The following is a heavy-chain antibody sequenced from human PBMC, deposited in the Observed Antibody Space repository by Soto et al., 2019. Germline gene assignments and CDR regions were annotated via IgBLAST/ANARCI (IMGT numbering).Heavy chain of an antibody. V-gene: IGHV1-18*01. J-gene: IGHJ4*02. D-gene: IGHD3-10*01. CDR2: ISAYNGNT. CDR1: YTFTSYG. CDR3: ARCAEVRGVILYYFDY. Sequence: YTFTSYGISWVRQAPGQGLEWMGWISAYNGNTNYAQKLQGRVTMTTDTSTSTAYMELRSLRSDDTAVYYCARCAEVRGVILYYFDYWGQGTLVTVSS.